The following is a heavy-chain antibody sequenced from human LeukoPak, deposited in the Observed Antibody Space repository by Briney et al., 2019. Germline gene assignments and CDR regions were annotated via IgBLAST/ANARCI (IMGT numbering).Heavy chain of an antibody. CDR1: GYSFTTYW. Sequence: PGESLKISCKGSGYSFTTYWIGWVRQMPGKGLEWMGVICPRDSNVRYSPSFQGQVTISADKSISTAYLQWSSLKASDTGMYYCARHLVSGLSSAFDIWGQGTMVTVSS. V-gene: IGHV5-51*01. CDR2: ICPRDSNV. CDR3: ARHLVSGLSSAFDI. D-gene: IGHD3-10*01. J-gene: IGHJ3*02.